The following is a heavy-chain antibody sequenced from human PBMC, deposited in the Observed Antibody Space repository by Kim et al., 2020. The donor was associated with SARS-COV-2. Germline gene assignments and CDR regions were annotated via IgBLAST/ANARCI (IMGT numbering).Heavy chain of an antibody. CDR3: AKDLAAAGTVYYYGMDV. Sequence: GGSLRLSCAASGFTLDDYTMHWVRQAPGKGLEWVSLISWDGGSTYYADSVKGRFTISRDNSKNSLYLQMNSLRTEDTALYYCAKDLAAAGTVYYYGMDVWGQGTTVTVSS. CDR1: GFTLDDYT. J-gene: IGHJ6*02. V-gene: IGHV3-43*01. D-gene: IGHD6-13*01. CDR2: ISWDGGST.